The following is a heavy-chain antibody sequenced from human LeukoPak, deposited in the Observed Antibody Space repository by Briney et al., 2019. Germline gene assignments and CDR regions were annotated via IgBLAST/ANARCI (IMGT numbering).Heavy chain of an antibody. CDR1: GYTFTGYY. D-gene: IGHD3-10*01. CDR3: ARGDRFGESFNWFDP. V-gene: IGHV1-2*02. Sequence: GASVKVSCKASGYTFTGYYMHWVRQAPGQGLEWMGWINPNSGGTNYAQKFQGRVTMTRDTSISTAYMELSRLRSDDTAVYYCARGDRFGESFNWFDPWGQGTLVTVSS. J-gene: IGHJ5*02. CDR2: INPNSGGT.